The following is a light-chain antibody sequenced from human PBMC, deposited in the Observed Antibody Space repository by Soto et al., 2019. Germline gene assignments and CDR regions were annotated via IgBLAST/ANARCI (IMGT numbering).Light chain of an antibody. Sequence: DIQMTQSPSSVSASVGDRVTITCRASQGVNSWLAWYQQRPGKAPKLLIYVTSTLQTGVPSRFSGSTSGTDFSLTISSLQPEDVATYYCQQTDTYPYTFGQGTKLEIK. V-gene: IGKV1D-12*01. CDR2: VTS. CDR3: QQTDTYPYT. J-gene: IGKJ2*01. CDR1: QGVNSW.